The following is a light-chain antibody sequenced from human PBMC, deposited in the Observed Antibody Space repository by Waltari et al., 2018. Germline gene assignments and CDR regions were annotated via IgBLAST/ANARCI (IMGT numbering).Light chain of an antibody. J-gene: IGLJ3*02. Sequence: QSVLTQPPSASGTPGQRVTISCSGSSSNIGSYNVYWYQHLPGTAPKLLISRNNQRPSGVPDRFSGSKSGTSASRAISGLRSEDEADYYCATWDDSLSGWVFGGGTKLTVL. CDR2: RNN. CDR1: SSNIGSYN. CDR3: ATWDDSLSGWV. V-gene: IGLV1-47*01.